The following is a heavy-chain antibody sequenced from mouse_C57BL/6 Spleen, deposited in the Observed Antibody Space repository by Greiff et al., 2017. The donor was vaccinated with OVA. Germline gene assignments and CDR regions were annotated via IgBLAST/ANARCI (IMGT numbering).Heavy chain of an antibody. CDR2: IYPGSGNT. D-gene: IGHD1-1*01. V-gene: IGHV1-76*01. Sequence: VKVVESGAELVRPGASVKLSCKASGYTFTDYYINWVKQRPGQGLEWIARIYPGSGNTYYNEKFKGKATLTAEKSSSTAYMQLSSLTSEDSAVYFCARDGSSRYYYAMDYWGQGTSVTVSS. CDR3: ARDGSSRYYYAMDY. J-gene: IGHJ4*01. CDR1: GYTFTDYY.